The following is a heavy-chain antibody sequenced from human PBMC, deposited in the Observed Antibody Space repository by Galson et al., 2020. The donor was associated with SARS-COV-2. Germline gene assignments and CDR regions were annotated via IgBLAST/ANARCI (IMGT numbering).Heavy chain of an antibody. CDR3: ARGRKFRSGITAAGMNYMDV. V-gene: IGHV4-34*01. Sequence: SETLSLTCAVYGGSFKIYYWSWIRQPPGKGLEFIGEVNHSGRTNYNPSLKSAVTISVDTSKNQFSLNLRSVTAADTAVYFCARGRKFRSGITAAGMNYMDVWGKGTLVTVSS. J-gene: IGHJ6*03. D-gene: IGHD6-13*01. CDR2: VNHSGRT. CDR1: GGSFKIYY.